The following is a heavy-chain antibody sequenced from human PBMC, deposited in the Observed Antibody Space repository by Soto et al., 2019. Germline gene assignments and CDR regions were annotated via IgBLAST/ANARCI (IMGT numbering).Heavy chain of an antibody. Sequence: GGSLRLSCAASGFTFSSYAMSWVRQAPGKGLEWVSAISGSGGSTYYADSVKGRFTISRDNSKNTLYLQMNSLRAEDTAVYYCAKLGYWSSASFYSAIDYWGKGTPVPVSS. J-gene: IGHJ4*02. CDR3: AKLGYWSSASFYSAIDY. V-gene: IGHV3-23*01. D-gene: IGHD2-2*02. CDR1: GFTFSSYA. CDR2: ISGSGGST.